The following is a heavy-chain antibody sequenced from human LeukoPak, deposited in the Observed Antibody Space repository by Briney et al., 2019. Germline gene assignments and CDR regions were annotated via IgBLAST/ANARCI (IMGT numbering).Heavy chain of an antibody. V-gene: IGHV1-46*01. CDR1: GYTFTSYY. Sequence: GASVKVSCKASGYTFTSYYIYWVRQAPGQGLEWMGRINPSGTGTTYAQKFQGRVTMTRDTSTSTVYMDLSSLRSEDTAVYYCAIIAPAEGYWGQGTLVTVSS. D-gene: IGHD6-13*01. CDR2: INPSGTGT. CDR3: AIIAPAEGY. J-gene: IGHJ4*02.